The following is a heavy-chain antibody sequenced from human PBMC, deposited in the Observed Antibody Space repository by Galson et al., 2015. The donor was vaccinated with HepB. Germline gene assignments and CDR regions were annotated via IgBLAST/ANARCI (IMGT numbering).Heavy chain of an antibody. V-gene: IGHV3-30*02. CDR3: AKARPTWGGSSVFDY. D-gene: IGHD1-26*01. Sequence: SLRLSCAASGFTFSSYGMHWVRQAPGKGLEWVAFIRYDGSNKYYADSVKGRFTISRDNSKNTLYLQMNSLRAEDTAVYYCAKARPTWGGSSVFDYWGQGTLVTVSS. J-gene: IGHJ4*02. CDR1: GFTFSSYG. CDR2: IRYDGSNK.